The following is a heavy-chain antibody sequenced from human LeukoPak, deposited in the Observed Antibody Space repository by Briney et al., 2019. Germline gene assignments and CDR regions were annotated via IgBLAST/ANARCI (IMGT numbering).Heavy chain of an antibody. CDR1: GFTFSSYE. V-gene: IGHV3-48*03. Sequence: PGGSLRLSWAASGFTFSSYEMNWVRQAPGKGLEWVSYISSNGSTMYYADSVKGRFTISRDNAKNSLYLQMNSLSAEDTAVYYCAELGITMISGGWGEGTTVTVSS. J-gene: IGHJ6*04. CDR2: ISSNGSTM. D-gene: IGHD3-22*01. CDR3: AELGITMISGG.